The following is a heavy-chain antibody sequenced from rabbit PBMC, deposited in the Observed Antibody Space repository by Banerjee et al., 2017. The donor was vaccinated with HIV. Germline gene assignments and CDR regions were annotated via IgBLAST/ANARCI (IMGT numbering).Heavy chain of an antibody. Sequence: QEQLVESGGGLVTPGASLKLSCKASGIDFSRSFWISWVRQTPGKGLEWIGCIYPTYGATDYANWVNGRFTISLDNAQNTVFLQMTSLTAADTATYFCARGLVAGVLDLWGQGTLVTVS. CDR1: GIDFSRSFW. V-gene: IGHV1S43*01. CDR2: IYPTYGAT. CDR3: ARGLVAGVLDL. J-gene: IGHJ3*01. D-gene: IGHD3-3*01.